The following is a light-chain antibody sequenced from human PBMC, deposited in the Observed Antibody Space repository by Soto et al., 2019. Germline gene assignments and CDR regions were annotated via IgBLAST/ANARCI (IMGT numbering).Light chain of an antibody. CDR1: SSDVGGYKY. J-gene: IGLJ2*01. CDR3: SSYGGTNNLL. Sequence: QSVLTQPPSASGSPGQSVTISCTGTSSDVGGYKYVSWYQQHPGKAPKLMIFEVHKRPSGVPDRFSGSKSGNTASLTVSGLHAEDEADYYCSSYGGTNNLLFGGGTKVTVL. V-gene: IGLV2-8*01. CDR2: EVH.